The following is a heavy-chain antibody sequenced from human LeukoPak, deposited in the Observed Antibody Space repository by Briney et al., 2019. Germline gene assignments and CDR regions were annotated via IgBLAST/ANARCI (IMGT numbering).Heavy chain of an antibody. Sequence: ASVKVSCKASGYTFTTYVISWVRQAPGQGLEWLGWISTYNGNTNYAQNFQGRVTMTTDTSTSTAYMELRSLRSDDTAVYYCARVAVAALYFDYWGQGTLVTVSS. CDR2: ISTYNGNT. CDR1: GYTFTTYV. V-gene: IGHV1-18*01. CDR3: ARVAVAALYFDY. D-gene: IGHD6-19*01. J-gene: IGHJ4*02.